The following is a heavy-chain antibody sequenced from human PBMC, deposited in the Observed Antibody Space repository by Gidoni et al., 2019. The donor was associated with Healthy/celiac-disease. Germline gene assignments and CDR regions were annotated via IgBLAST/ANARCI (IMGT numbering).Heavy chain of an antibody. D-gene: IGHD5-12*01. CDR3: ARDGRYGYDY. Sequence: QVQLVQSGAEVKKPGASVKVSCKASGYTFTSYFMHWVRQAPGQGLEWMAIINPSGGTTNYAQKFQGRVAMTRDTSTSTVYMELSSLRSEDTAVYYCARDGRYGYDYWGQGTLVTVSS. CDR1: GYTFTSYF. J-gene: IGHJ4*02. V-gene: IGHV1-46*01. CDR2: INPSGGTT.